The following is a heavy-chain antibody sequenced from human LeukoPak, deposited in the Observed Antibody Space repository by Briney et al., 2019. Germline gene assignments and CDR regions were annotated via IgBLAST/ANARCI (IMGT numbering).Heavy chain of an antibody. D-gene: IGHD3-22*01. CDR3: ARESRGSMIVVVHSFDY. J-gene: IGHJ4*02. V-gene: IGHV4-4*07. CDR2: IYTCGRT. CDR1: GHSICIYY. Sequence: SEPLSLPCSVSGHSICIYYWLWMRRPAGKALEGIGCIYTCGRTNQNPSLESRIPMSLDTSKYQFSLKLSFVTAADPAVYYCARESRGSMIVVVHSFDYWGQGTLVTVSS.